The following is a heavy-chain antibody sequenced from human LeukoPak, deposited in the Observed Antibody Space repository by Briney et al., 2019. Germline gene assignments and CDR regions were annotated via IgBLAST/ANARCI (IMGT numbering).Heavy chain of an antibody. Sequence: GSLRLSCAASGFTFSSYGMHWVRQAPGKGLEWVAVISYDGRNKYNADSVKGRFTISRDNSKNTLYLQMNSLRAEDTAVYYCAREGEWFGDSMDVWGQGTTVTVSS. CDR1: GFTFSSYG. V-gene: IGHV3-30*03. D-gene: IGHD3-10*01. J-gene: IGHJ6*02. CDR3: AREGEWFGDSMDV. CDR2: ISYDGRNK.